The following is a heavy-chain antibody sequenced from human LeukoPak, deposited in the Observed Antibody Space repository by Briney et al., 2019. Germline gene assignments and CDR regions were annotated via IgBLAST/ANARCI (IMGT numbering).Heavy chain of an antibody. J-gene: IGHJ4*02. V-gene: IGHV1-18*01. CDR1: GYTFTSYG. Sequence: ASVKVSCKASGYTFTSYGISWVRQAPGQGLERMGWISAYNGNTNYAQKLQGRVTMTTDTSTSTAYMELRSLRSDDTAVYYCARGVEGLGYCSGGSCYSGGYWGQGTLVTVSS. CDR3: ARGVEGLGYCSGGSCYSGGY. CDR2: ISAYNGNT. D-gene: IGHD2-15*01.